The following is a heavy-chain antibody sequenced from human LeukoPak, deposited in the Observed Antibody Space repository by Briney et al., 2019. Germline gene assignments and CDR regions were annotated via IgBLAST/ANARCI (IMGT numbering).Heavy chain of an antibody. Sequence: SETLSLTCTVSGGSISSSSYYWSWIRQPPGKGLEWIGEINHSGSTNYNPSLKSRVTISVDTSKNQFSLKLSSVTAADTAVYYCARQRPRTGITGTAQVLNFDYWGQGTLVTVSS. CDR3: ARQRPRTGITGTAQVLNFDY. J-gene: IGHJ4*02. CDR1: GGSISSSSYY. V-gene: IGHV4-39*01. D-gene: IGHD1-20*01. CDR2: INHSGST.